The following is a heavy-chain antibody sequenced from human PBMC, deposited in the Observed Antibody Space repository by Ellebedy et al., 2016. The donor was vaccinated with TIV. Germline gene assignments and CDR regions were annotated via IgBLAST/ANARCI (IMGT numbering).Heavy chain of an antibody. CDR1: EFTFSNYC. Sequence: GGSLRLXXVASEFTFSNYCMTWVRQAPGQGLVWVSRVDNDGRNTLYADSVKGRFTISRDNVKNMLYLQMNSLRAEDTAVYYCARDRPHTWFDPWGQGIMVTVSS. CDR3: ARDRPHTWFDP. J-gene: IGHJ5*02. V-gene: IGHV3-74*01. CDR2: VDNDGRNT.